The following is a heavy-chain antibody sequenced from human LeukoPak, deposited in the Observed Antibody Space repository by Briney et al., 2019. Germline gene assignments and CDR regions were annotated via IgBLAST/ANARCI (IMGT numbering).Heavy chain of an antibody. CDR2: IYYSGST. V-gene: IGHV4-39*01. CDR3: ARLSSYYDSSGSHPFDY. Sequence: SETLSLTCTVSGGSISRSTYYWGWIRQPPGKGLEWIASIYYSGSTYYNPSLKSRVTISVDTSKNQFSLKLSSVTAADTAVYYCARLSSYYDSSGSHPFDYWGQGTLVTVSS. CDR1: GGSISRSTYY. J-gene: IGHJ4*02. D-gene: IGHD3-22*01.